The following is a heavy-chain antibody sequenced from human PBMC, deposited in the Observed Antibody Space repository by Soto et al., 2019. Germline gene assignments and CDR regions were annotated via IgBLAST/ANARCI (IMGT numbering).Heavy chain of an antibody. V-gene: IGHV1-69*02. J-gene: IGHJ3*02. CDR2: IIPILGIA. Sequence: SVKVSCKASGGTFSSYTISWVRQAPGQGLEWMGRIIPILGIANYAQKFQGRVTITADKSTSTAYMELSSLRSEDTAVYYCARPGVVATIRPPDAFDIWGQGTMVTVSS. CDR1: GGTFSSYT. D-gene: IGHD5-12*01. CDR3: ARPGVVATIRPPDAFDI.